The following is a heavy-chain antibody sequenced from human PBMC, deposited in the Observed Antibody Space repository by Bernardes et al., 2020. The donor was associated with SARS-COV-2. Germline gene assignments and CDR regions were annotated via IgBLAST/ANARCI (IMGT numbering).Heavy chain of an antibody. CDR3: AKEDVTMIVVVIAPYYYYGMDV. J-gene: IGHJ6*02. D-gene: IGHD3-22*01. Sequence: GSLRLSCAASGFTFSSYGMHWVRQAPGKGLEWVAVISYDGSNKYYADSVKGRFTISRDNSKNTLYLQMNSLRAEDTAVYYCAKEDVTMIVVVIAPYYYYGMDVWGQGTTVTVSS. V-gene: IGHV3-30*18. CDR2: ISYDGSNK. CDR1: GFTFSSYG.